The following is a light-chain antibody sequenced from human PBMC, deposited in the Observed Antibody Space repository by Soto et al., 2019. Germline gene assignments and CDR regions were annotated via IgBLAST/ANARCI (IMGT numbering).Light chain of an antibody. Sequence: EIVMMQSPATLSVSPGERVTLSCRASQSVSSNLAWYQQKPGQAPRLLIYGTSSRATGVPARFSGSGSGTEFTLTISNLQSEDFAVYYCQQYNNWPLTFGGGTKVDIK. CDR3: QQYNNWPLT. CDR1: QSVSSN. V-gene: IGKV3-15*01. CDR2: GTS. J-gene: IGKJ4*01.